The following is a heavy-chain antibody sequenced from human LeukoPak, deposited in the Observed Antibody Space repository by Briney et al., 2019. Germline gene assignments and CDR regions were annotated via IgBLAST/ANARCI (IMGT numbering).Heavy chain of an antibody. Sequence: ASVKVSCKASGYTFTSYYMHWVRQAPGQGLEWMGIINPSGGSTSYAQKFQGRVTMTRDTSTSAVYMELSSLRSEDTAVYYCAREDTYYDFWSGYSAEGGIDYWGQGTLVTVSS. J-gene: IGHJ4*02. CDR1: GYTFTSYY. CDR3: AREDTYYDFWSGYSAEGGIDY. CDR2: INPSGGST. D-gene: IGHD3-3*01. V-gene: IGHV1-46*01.